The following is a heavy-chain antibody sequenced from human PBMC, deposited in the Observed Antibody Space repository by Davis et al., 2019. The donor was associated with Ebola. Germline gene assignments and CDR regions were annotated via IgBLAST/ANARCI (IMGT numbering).Heavy chain of an antibody. D-gene: IGHD4-17*01. J-gene: IGHJ4*02. CDR1: GGSISSYY. CDR3: ARRDYGDLDY. Sequence: MPSETLSLTCTVSGGSISSYYWSWIRQPPGKGLEWIGYIYYSGSTNYNPSLKSRVTISLDTSKNQFSLKLYSVTAADTAVYYCARRDYGDLDYWGQGTLVTVSS. V-gene: IGHV4-59*12. CDR2: IYYSGST.